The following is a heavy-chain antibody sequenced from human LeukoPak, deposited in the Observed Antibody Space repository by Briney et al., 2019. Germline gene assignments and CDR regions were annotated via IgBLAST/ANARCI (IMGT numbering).Heavy chain of an antibody. Sequence: GGSLRLSCAASGFTFSSYGMSWVRQAPGKGLEWVSAISGSGGSTYYADSVKGRFTISRDNSKNTLYLQMNSLRADDTAIYYCNVRWGPNFDYWGRGSLVTVSP. CDR2: ISGSGGST. CDR1: GFTFSSYG. V-gene: IGHV3-23*01. D-gene: IGHD3-10*01. J-gene: IGHJ4*02. CDR3: NVRWGPNFDY.